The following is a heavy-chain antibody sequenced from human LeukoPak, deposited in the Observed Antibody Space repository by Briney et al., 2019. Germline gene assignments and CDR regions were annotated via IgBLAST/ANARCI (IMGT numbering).Heavy chain of an antibody. CDR1: GFTFSSYD. CDR3: ARPYRFLEWLLSTQYFDY. CDR2: IGTAGDT. D-gene: IGHD3-3*01. V-gene: IGHV3-13*01. Sequence: GGSLRLSCAASGFTFSSYDMHWVRQATGKGLEWVSGIGTAGDTYYPGSVKGRFTISRDNSKSTLYLQMNSLRIEDTAVYYCARPYRFLEWLLSTQYFDYWGQGTPVTVSS. J-gene: IGHJ4*02.